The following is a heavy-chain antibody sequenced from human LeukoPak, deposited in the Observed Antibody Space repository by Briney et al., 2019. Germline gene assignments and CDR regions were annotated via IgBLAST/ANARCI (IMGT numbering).Heavy chain of an antibody. CDR3: LPYCSGGSCYGLDAFDI. Sequence: PGGSLRLSCAASGFTFSSYSMIWVRQAPGKGLEWVSSISSSSSYIYYADSVKGRFTISRDNAKNSLYLQMNSLRAEDTAVYYCLPYCSGGSCYGLDAFDIWGQGTMVTVSS. D-gene: IGHD2-15*01. CDR1: GFTFSSYS. V-gene: IGHV3-21*01. J-gene: IGHJ3*02. CDR2: ISSSSSYI.